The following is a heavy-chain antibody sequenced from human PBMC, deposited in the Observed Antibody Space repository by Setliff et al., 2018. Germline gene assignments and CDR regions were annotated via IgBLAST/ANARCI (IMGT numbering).Heavy chain of an antibody. Sequence: PSETLSLTCTVSGGSISGYYWSWIRQPAGKGLEWIGRISTSGSTNYNPSLKSRLTMSVDTSKNQFSLKVTSVTAADTAVYYCVRSMPDTANFDYWGQGTLVTSPQ. D-gene: IGHD5-18*01. V-gene: IGHV4-4*07. CDR2: ISTSGST. J-gene: IGHJ4*02. CDR1: GGSISGYY. CDR3: VRSMPDTANFDY.